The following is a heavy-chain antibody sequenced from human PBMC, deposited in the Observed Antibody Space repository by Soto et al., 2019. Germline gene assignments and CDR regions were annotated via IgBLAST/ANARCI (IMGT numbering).Heavy chain of an antibody. V-gene: IGHV5-10-1*01. Sequence: GESLKIPCKGPGYSFTSYWISWVRQMPGKGLEWMGRIDPSDSYPNYSPSFQGHVTISADKCISTAYLQWSSLKATDTAMYYCARRSAPGYSSSWYGDYYYGMDVWGQGTTVTVSS. D-gene: IGHD6-13*01. CDR2: IDPSDSYP. CDR3: ARRSAPGYSSSWYGDYYYGMDV. J-gene: IGHJ6*02. CDR1: GYSFTSYW.